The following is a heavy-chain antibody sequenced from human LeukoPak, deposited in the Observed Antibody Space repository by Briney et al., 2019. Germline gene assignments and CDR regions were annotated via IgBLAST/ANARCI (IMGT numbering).Heavy chain of an antibody. D-gene: IGHD6-19*01. CDR3: ARYRVAGIDY. CDR1: GGSFSGYY. J-gene: IGHJ4*02. V-gene: IGHV4-34*01. Sequence: SETLSLTCAVYGGSFSGYYWSWIRQPPGKGLEWIGEINHSGSTNYNPSLKSRVTISVDTSKNQFSLKLSSVTAADTAVYYCARYRVAGIDYWGQGTLVTVSS. CDR2: INHSGST.